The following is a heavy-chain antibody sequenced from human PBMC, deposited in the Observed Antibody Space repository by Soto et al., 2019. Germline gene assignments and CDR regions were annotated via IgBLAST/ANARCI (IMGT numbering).Heavy chain of an antibody. CDR1: ASIFKGHG. V-gene: IGHV3-33*08. J-gene: IGHJ4*02. CDR3: ARDGVGATTFFGFLDY. Sequence: QVQLVGSGGGVVQPGGSLRLSCAASASIFKGHGMHWVRQAPGKGLEWVAIIRYDGSDEHYGDSVKGRFTISRDNSKNMLYLQMNSLRAEDTAVYYCARDGVGATTFFGFLDYWGQGTLVTVSS. CDR2: IRYDGSDE. D-gene: IGHD1-26*01.